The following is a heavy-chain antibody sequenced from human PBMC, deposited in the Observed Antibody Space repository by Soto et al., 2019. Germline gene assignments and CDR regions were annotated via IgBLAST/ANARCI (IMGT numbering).Heavy chain of an antibody. CDR3: AKDLGIVVVPAARREYYYYGMDV. D-gene: IGHD2-2*01. V-gene: IGHV3-30*18. J-gene: IGHJ6*02. Sequence: GGSLRLSCAASGFTFSSYGMHWVRQAPGKGLEWVAVISYDGSNKYYADSVKGRFTISRDNSKNTLYLQMNSLRAEDTAVYYCAKDLGIVVVPAARREYYYYGMDVWGQGTTVTVSS. CDR2: ISYDGSNK. CDR1: GFTFSSYG.